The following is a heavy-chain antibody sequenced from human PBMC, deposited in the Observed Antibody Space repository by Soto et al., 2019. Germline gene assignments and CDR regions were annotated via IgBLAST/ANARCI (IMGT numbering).Heavy chain of an antibody. CDR3: AKHRGFVAGPFDS. CDR1: GITFTNYA. J-gene: IGHJ4*02. Sequence: EVQLLESGGGLAQPGGSLRLSCAVSGITFTNYAMGWVRQAPGKGLEWVSGISGNVGSTTHYEDSVKGRFTISRDNSKNILLLQMNSLRTEDTAVYYCAKHRGFVAGPFDSWGQGTLVIVSS. D-gene: IGHD6-19*01. CDR2: ISGNVGSTT. V-gene: IGHV3-23*01.